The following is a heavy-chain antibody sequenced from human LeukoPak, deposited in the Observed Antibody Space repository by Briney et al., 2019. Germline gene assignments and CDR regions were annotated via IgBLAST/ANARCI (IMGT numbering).Heavy chain of an antibody. CDR1: GYSISSGYY. CDR3: ARQFEREQLWLPVRAFDI. J-gene: IGHJ3*02. V-gene: IGHV4-38-2*02. D-gene: IGHD5-18*01. CDR2: INHSGST. Sequence: SETLSLTCTVSGYSISSGYYWSWIRQPPGKGLEWIGEINHSGSTNYNPSLKSRVTISVDTSKNQFSLKLSSVTAADTAVYYCARQFEREQLWLPVRAFDIWGQGTMVTVSS.